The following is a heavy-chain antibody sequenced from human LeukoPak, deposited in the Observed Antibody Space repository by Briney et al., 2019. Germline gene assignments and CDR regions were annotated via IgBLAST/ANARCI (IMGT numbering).Heavy chain of an antibody. D-gene: IGHD6-19*01. Sequence: SETLSLTCAVYGGSFSGYYWSWIRQPPGKGLEWIGEINHSGSTNYNPSLRSRVTISVDTSKNQFSLKLSSVTAADTAVYYCARDNLGIAVAGTDYWGQGTLVAVSS. CDR2: INHSGST. CDR1: GGSFSGYY. CDR3: ARDNLGIAVAGTDY. J-gene: IGHJ4*02. V-gene: IGHV4-34*01.